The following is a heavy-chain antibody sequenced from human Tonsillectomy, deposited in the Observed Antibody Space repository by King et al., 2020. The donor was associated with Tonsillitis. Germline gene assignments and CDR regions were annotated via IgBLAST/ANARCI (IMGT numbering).Heavy chain of an antibody. J-gene: IGHJ4*02. CDR2: ISSTSTTI. Sequence: VQLVESGGGLVQPGGSLRLSCEASGFTFPSYAMNWVRQAPGKGLECIAHISSTSTTIYYADSVKGRFTISRDNDKKSVYLQMNSLRAEDTAVYFCARDRGFGEFKYYFDYWGQGTRVSVSS. D-gene: IGHD3-10*01. V-gene: IGHV3-48*01. CDR3: ARDRGFGEFKYYFDY. CDR1: GFTFPSYA.